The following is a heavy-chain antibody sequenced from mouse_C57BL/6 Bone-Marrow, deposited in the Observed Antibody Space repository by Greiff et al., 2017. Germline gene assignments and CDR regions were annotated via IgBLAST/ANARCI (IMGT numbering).Heavy chain of an antibody. D-gene: IGHD2-1*01. CDR1: GYTFTSYN. J-gene: IGHJ4*01. CDR3: ARSGFYGNYYEAMDY. Sequence: LQQSGAELVRPGASVKMSCKASGYTFTSYNMHWVKQTPRQGLEWIGAIYPGNGDTSYNQKFKGKATLTVDKSSSTAYMQLSSLTSEDSAVYFWARSGFYGNYYEAMDYWGQGTSVTVSS. CDR2: IYPGNGDT. V-gene: IGHV1-12*01.